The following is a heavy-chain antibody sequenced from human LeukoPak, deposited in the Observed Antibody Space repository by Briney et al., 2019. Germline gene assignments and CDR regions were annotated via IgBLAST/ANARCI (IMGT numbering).Heavy chain of an antibody. Sequence: PGGSLRLSCAASGFTVSSNYMSWVRQAPGKGLEWVSVIYSGGSTYYADSVKGRFTISRDNSKNTLYLQMNSLRAEDTAVYYCARVRGWGSGSDPNHYYYGMDVWGQGTTVTVSS. CDR3: ARVRGWGSGSDPNHYYYGMDV. CDR1: GFTVSSNY. CDR2: IYSGGST. V-gene: IGHV3-53*01. D-gene: IGHD3-10*01. J-gene: IGHJ6*02.